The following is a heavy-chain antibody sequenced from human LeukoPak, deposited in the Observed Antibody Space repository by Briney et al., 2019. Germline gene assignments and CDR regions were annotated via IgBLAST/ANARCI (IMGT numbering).Heavy chain of an antibody. CDR2: VDHTGST. D-gene: IGHD1-26*01. J-gene: IGHJ3*02. CDR1: DDSITMYY. V-gene: IGHV4-59*01. Sequence: SETLSLTCSVSDDSITMYYWTWIRQPPGKGLEWIGYVDHTGSTNFNPSLNGRVSISRDTTKNLFSLRLRSVTAVDTAVYYCARGPVGGATYYDGDAFDIWGQGTMVTVSS. CDR3: ARGPVGGATYYDGDAFDI.